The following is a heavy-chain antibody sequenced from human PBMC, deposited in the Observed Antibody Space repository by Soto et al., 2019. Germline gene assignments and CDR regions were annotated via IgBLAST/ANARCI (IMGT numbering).Heavy chain of an antibody. J-gene: IGHJ6*02. D-gene: IGHD3-3*01. Sequence: QVQLVQSGAEVKKPGASVKVSCKASGYTFTSYAMHWVRQAPGQRLEWMGWINAGNGNTKYSQKFQGRVTITRDTSASTAYMELSSLRSEDTAVYYCARGGRGFQYYDFWSGYYWGQGTTVTVSS. CDR3: ARGGRGFQYYDFWSGYY. CDR1: GYTFTSYA. V-gene: IGHV1-3*01. CDR2: INAGNGNT.